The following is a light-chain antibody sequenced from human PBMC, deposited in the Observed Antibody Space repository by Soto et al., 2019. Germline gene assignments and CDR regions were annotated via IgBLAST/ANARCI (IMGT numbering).Light chain of an antibody. V-gene: IGKV3-15*01. CDR1: QSVSNN. Sequence: EVVMTQSPATLSVSPGERATLSCRASQSVSNNLAWFQQKPGQAPRLLIYHAYTRDTGIPARFSGSGSGTEFTLIISSLQSEDFAVYYCQQYNNWWAFGQGTKVEIK. J-gene: IGKJ1*01. CDR2: HAY. CDR3: QQYNNWWA.